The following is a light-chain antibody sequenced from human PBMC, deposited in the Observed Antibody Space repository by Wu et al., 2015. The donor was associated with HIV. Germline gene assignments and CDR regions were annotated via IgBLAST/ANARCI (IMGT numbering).Light chain of an antibody. V-gene: IGKV3-20*01. CDR3: QQYANWPPLFS. CDR1: QSVSSNF. J-gene: IGKJ2*03. Sequence: EIVLTQSPGTLSLSPGERATLSCRASQSVSSNFLAWYRQKPGQAPRLLIYGVSTRATGIPDRFSGSGSGTDFTLTISSLQSEDSAVYFCQQYANWPPLFSFGQGTKVEIK. CDR2: GVS.